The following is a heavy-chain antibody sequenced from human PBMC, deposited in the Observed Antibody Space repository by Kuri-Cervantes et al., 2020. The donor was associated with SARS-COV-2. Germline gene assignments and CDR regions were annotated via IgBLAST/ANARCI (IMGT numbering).Heavy chain of an antibody. V-gene: IGHV4-39*01. D-gene: IGHD3-3*01. CDR1: GGSISSSSYY. CDR3: ARQMMSSITIFGVVITRNWLDP. J-gene: IGHJ5*02. CDR2: IYYSGST. Sequence: GSLRLSCTVSGGSISSSSYYWGWIRQPPGDGLEWIGSIYYSGSTYYNPSLKSRVTISVDTSKNQFSLKLSSVTAADTAVYYCARQMMSSITIFGVVITRNWLDPWGQGTLVTVSS.